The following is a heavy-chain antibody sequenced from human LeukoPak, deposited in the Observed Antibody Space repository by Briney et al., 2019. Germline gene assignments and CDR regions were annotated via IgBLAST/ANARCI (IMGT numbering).Heavy chain of an antibody. Sequence: GGSLRLSCAASGFTFSSYGMSWVRQAPGEGLEWVSAISGGGGATFYADSVRGRFTISRDNSKNTLYLQMNSLRADGTAVYYCAKVVPATDYWGQGTLVTVSS. CDR1: GFTFSSYG. V-gene: IGHV3-23*01. D-gene: IGHD2-2*01. CDR3: AKVVPATDY. J-gene: IGHJ4*02. CDR2: ISGGGGAT.